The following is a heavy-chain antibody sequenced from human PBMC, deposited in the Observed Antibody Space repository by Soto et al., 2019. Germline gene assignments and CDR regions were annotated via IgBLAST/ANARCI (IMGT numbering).Heavy chain of an antibody. V-gene: IGHV3-43*01. CDR1: GFTFDDYT. J-gene: IGHJ6*02. CDR3: AKGLKYYDSSGYIYYYYGMDV. D-gene: IGHD3-22*01. Sequence: GGSLRLSCAASGFTFDDYTMHWVRQAPGKGLEWVSLISWDGGSTYYADSVKGRFTISRDNSKNSLYLQMNSLRTEDTALYYCAKGLKYYDSSGYIYYYYGMDVWGQGTTVTVSS. CDR2: ISWDGGST.